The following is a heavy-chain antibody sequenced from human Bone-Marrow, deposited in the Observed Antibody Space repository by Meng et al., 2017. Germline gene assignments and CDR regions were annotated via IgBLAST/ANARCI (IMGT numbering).Heavy chain of an antibody. Sequence: QGQIKQWGAGLLKPSETLALTCAVYGGSFSGYYWSWIRQPPGKGLEWIGEINHSGSTNYNPSLKSRVTISVDTSKNQFSLKLSSVTAADTAVYYCAREDRYYYDSRVDYWGQGTLVTVSS. D-gene: IGHD3-22*01. V-gene: IGHV4-34*01. CDR2: INHSGST. CDR3: AREDRYYYDSRVDY. J-gene: IGHJ4*02. CDR1: GGSFSGYY.